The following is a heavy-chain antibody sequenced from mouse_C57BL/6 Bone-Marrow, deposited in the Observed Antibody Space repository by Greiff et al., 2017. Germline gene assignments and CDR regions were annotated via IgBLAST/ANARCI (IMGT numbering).Heavy chain of an antibody. D-gene: IGHD4-1*01. V-gene: IGHV5-9-1*02. Sequence: EVKLEESGEGLVKPGGSLKLSCAASGFTFSSYAMSWVRQTPEKRLEWVAYLSSGGDYIYYADTVKGRFTISRDNARNTLYLQMSSLKSEDTAMYYCTRDRGNWDLDYWGQGTTLTVSS. CDR3: TRDRGNWDLDY. J-gene: IGHJ2*01. CDR1: GFTFSSYA. CDR2: LSSGGDYI.